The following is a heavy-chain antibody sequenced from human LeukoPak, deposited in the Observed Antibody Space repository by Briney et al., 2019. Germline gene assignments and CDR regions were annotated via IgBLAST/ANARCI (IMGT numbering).Heavy chain of an antibody. D-gene: IGHD4-17*01. CDR2: IYHSGST. V-gene: IGHV4-39*07. CDR3: ARGQDYGDYVRGVLWFDP. Sequence: SQTLSLTCTVSGGSISSGSYYWSWIRQPPGKGLEWIGSIYHSGSTYYNPSLKSRVTISVDTSKNQFSLKLRSVTAADTAVYYCARGQDYGDYVRGVLWFDPWGQGTLVTVSS. J-gene: IGHJ5*02. CDR1: GGSISSGSYY.